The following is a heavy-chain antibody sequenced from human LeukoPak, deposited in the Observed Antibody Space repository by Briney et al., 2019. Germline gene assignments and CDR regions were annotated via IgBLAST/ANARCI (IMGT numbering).Heavy chain of an antibody. CDR3: ARHECEHCGVSYYYDY. Sequence: SETLSLTCTVSGGSISSCSYYWGWIRQPPGKGLEWIGSIYYSGSTYYNPSLKSRVTISVDTSTNQFSLTLSSVTAADTAVYYCARHECEHCGVSYYYDYCGQGNLVTVSS. CDR2: IYYSGST. D-gene: IGHD2-15*01. V-gene: IGHV4-39*01. J-gene: IGHJ4*02. CDR1: GGSISSCSYY.